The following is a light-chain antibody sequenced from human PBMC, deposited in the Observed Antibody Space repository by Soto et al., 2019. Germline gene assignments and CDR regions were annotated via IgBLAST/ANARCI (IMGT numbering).Light chain of an antibody. J-gene: IGLJ2*01. CDR2: DVS. V-gene: IGLV2-14*01. CDR1: SSDVGGYNY. Sequence: QSALTQPASVSGSPGQSITISCIGTSSDVGGYNYVSWYQQHPGKAPKLMIYDVSNRPSGVSNRFSGSKSGNTASLTISGLQTEDEADNYCSSYTSSSTRVFGGGTKLTVL. CDR3: SSYTSSSTRV.